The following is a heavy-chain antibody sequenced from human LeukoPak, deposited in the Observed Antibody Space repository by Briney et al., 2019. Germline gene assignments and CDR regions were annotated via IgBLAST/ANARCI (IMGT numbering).Heavy chain of an antibody. CDR2: ISYDGSNK. D-gene: IGHD5-18*01. CDR1: GFTFSSYG. V-gene: IGHV3-30*03. CDR3: ARWRGYSDY. Sequence: GRSLRLSCAASGFTFSSYGMHWVRQAPGKGLEWVAVISYDGSNKYYADSVKGRFTISRDNSKNTLYLQMNSLRAEDTAVYYCARWRGYSDYWGQGTLVTVSS. J-gene: IGHJ4*02.